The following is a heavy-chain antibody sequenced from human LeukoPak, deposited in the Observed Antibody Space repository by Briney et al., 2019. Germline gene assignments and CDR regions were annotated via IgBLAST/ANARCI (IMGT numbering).Heavy chain of an antibody. CDR2: INPNSGGT. Sequence: GASVKVSCEASGYTFTGYYMHWVRQAPGQGLEWMGWINPNSGGTNYAQKFQGRVTMTRDTSISTAYMELSRLRSDDTAVYYCARVQYSGYDLQVDYWGQGTLVTVPS. CDR1: GYTFTGYY. J-gene: IGHJ4*02. V-gene: IGHV1-2*02. D-gene: IGHD5-12*01. CDR3: ARVQYSGYDLQVDY.